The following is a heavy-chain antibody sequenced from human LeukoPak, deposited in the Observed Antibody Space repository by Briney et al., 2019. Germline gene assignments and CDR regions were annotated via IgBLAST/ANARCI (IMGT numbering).Heavy chain of an antibody. Sequence: QPGGSLRLSCEASGFSFSSYATSWVRQAPGKGLEWVSGISGSGGTTYYAGSVKGRFTISRDISKNTLYLQMSSLRAGDTAVYYCARDLYADFWSGSVFDYWGWEPWSPSPQ. D-gene: IGHD3-3*01. CDR3: ARDLYADFWSGSVFDY. J-gene: IGHJ4*02. CDR2: ISGSGGTT. CDR1: GFSFSSYA. V-gene: IGHV3-23*01.